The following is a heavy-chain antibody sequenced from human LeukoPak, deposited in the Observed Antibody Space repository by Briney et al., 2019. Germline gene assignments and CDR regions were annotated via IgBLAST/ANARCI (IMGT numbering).Heavy chain of an antibody. V-gene: IGHV3-20*04. J-gene: IGHJ3*02. CDR1: GFTFDDYG. Sequence: PGGSLRLSCAASGFTFDDYGMSWVRQAPGKGLEWVSGINWNGGSTGYADSVKGRFTISRDNAKNSLYLQMNSLRAEDTALYYCARSYDSTLLGAFDIWGQGTMVTVS. CDR3: ARSYDSTLLGAFDI. CDR2: INWNGGST. D-gene: IGHD3-22*01.